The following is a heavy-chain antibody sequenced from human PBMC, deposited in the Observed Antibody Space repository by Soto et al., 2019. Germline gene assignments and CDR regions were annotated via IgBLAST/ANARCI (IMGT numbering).Heavy chain of an antibody. V-gene: IGHV3-23*01. J-gene: IGHJ4*02. CDR1: GFTFSSHA. CDR2: ISGSGGRT. CDR3: ARDRQQLVMAPRADY. D-gene: IGHD6-13*01. Sequence: PGGSLRLSCGASGFTFSSHAMNWVRQPPGKGLEWVSAISGSGGRTYYADSVQGRFTISGDTSKNTLYLQMSSLRAEDTAVYYRARDRQQLVMAPRADYWGQGTLVTVSS.